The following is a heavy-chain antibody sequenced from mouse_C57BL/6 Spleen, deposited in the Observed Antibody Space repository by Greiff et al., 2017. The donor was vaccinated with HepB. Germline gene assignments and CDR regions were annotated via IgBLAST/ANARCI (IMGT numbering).Heavy chain of an antibody. Sequence: EVQLQHSGAELVRPGASVKLSCTASGFNIKDDYMHWVKQRPEQGLEWIGWIDPENGDTEYASKFQGKATITADTSSNTAYLQLSSLTSEDTAVYYCTRDYGNFFDYWGQGTTLTVSS. CDR1: GFNIKDDY. J-gene: IGHJ2*01. V-gene: IGHV14-4*01. CDR3: TRDYGNFFDY. CDR2: IDPENGDT. D-gene: IGHD2-1*01.